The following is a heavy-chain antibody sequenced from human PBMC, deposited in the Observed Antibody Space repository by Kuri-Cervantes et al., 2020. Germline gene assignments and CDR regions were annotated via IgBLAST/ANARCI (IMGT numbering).Heavy chain of an antibody. CDR2: ISGSGGST. J-gene: IGHJ4*02. V-gene: IGHV3-23*01. Sequence: GESLKISCAASGSTFSSYAMSWVRQAPGKGLEWVSAISGSGGSTYYADSVKGRFTISRDNSKNTLYLQMNSLRAEDTAVYYCVRGLPRDSGSAQLGGWGQGTLVTVSS. D-gene: IGHD1-26*01. CDR3: VRGLPRDSGSAQLGG. CDR1: GSTFSSYA.